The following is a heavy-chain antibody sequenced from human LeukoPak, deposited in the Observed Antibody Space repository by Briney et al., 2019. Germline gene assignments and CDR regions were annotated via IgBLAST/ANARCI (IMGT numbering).Heavy chain of an antibody. D-gene: IGHD2-2*01. Sequence: GGSLRLSCAASGFSFDDYAMHWVRQAPGKGLEWVSLISWDGGSTYYADSVKGRFTISRDSSKNSLYLQMNSLRAEDTALYYCAKSGCSSTSCSIPFDYWGQGTLVTVSS. CDR1: GFSFDDYA. J-gene: IGHJ4*02. V-gene: IGHV3-43D*03. CDR2: ISWDGGST. CDR3: AKSGCSSTSCSIPFDY.